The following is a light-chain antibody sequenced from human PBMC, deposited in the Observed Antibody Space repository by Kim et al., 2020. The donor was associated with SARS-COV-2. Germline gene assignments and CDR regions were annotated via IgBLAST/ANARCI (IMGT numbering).Light chain of an antibody. V-gene: IGLV3-19*01. CDR1: SLRSYS. CDR3: NSRESGVHHFM. Sequence: VVQAVRITRQGTSLRSYSATCYQQKPGPPPLLVIYDNNSPPSGTPARFSASSSGNTAFMTITGAQAGDDAVYYSNSRESGVHHFMFGGGTQLTVL. CDR2: DNN. J-gene: IGLJ3*02.